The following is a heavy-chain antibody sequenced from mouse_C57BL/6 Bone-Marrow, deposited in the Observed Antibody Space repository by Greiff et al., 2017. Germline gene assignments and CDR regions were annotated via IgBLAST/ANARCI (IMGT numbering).Heavy chain of an antibody. CDR3: VGHYYGSSYDYAMDY. D-gene: IGHD1-1*01. CDR2: IRSKSNNYAT. CDR1: GFSFNTYA. V-gene: IGHV10-1*01. Sequence: EVMLVESGGGLVQPKGSLKLSCAASGFSFNTYAMNWVRQAPGKGLEWVARIRSKSNNYATYYADSVKDRFTISRDDSESMLYLKMNNLKTEDTAMYYCVGHYYGSSYDYAMDYWGQGTSVTVSS. J-gene: IGHJ4*01.